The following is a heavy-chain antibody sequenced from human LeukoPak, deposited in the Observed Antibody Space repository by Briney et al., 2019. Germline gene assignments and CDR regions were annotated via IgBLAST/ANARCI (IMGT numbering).Heavy chain of an antibody. CDR1: GGSVSSGSYY. V-gene: IGHV4-61*01. D-gene: IGHD5-18*01. CDR3: ARERCRPDTSMAVDC. Sequence: SETLSLTCTVSGGSVSSGSYYWSWIWQPPGKGLEWIGYIYYSGSTNYNPSLKSRVTISVDTSKNQFSLKLSSVTAADTAVYYCARERCRPDTSMAVDCWGQGTLVTVSS. CDR2: IYYSGST. J-gene: IGHJ4*02.